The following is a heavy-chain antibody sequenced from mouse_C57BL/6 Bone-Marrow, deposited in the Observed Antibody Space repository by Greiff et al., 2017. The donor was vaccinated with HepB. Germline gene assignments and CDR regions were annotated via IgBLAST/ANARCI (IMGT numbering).Heavy chain of an antibody. Sequence: EVMLVESGGDLVKPGGSLKLSCAASGFTFSSYGMSWVRQTPDKRLEWVATISSGGSYTYYPDSVKGRFTISRDNAKNTLYLQMSSLKSEDTAMYYCAILLLKFAYWGQGTLVTVSA. CDR2: ISSGGSYT. J-gene: IGHJ3*01. D-gene: IGHD2-12*01. CDR1: GFTFSSYG. V-gene: IGHV5-6*02. CDR3: AILLLKFAY.